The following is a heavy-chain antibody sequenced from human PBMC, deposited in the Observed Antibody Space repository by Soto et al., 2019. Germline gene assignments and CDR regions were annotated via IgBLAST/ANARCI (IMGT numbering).Heavy chain of an antibody. Sequence: QVTLKESGPVLVKPTETLTLTCTVSGFSLSNARMCVSWIRQPPGKALEWLAHIFSNDEKAYSTSLKSRLTIATDTSTSPVVLTKTNLDPVDTATYYSAREIKQWLVLGGYYYYGMDVWGQGTTVTVSS. D-gene: IGHD6-19*01. CDR2: IFSNDEK. CDR3: AREIKQWLVLGGYYYYGMDV. CDR1: GFSLSNARMC. V-gene: IGHV2-26*01. J-gene: IGHJ6*02.